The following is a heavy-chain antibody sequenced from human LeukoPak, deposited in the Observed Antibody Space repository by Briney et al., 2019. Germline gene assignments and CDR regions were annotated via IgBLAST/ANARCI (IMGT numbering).Heavy chain of an antibody. V-gene: IGHV3-30-3*01. D-gene: IGHD4-17*01. CDR1: GFIFSNYT. Sequence: GGSLRLSCAASGFIFSNYTIHWVRQAQGKGLEWVTAISYNGDNQHYADPVKGRFTISRDNSKNTVYLQIDALRTEDSAVYYCVKVYPTLTTSSVLGSWGQGTLVTVSS. J-gene: IGHJ4*03. CDR2: ISYNGDNQ. CDR3: VKVYPTLTTSSVLGS.